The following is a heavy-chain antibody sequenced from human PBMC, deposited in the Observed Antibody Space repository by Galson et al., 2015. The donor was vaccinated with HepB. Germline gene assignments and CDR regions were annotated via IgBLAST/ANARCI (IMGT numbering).Heavy chain of an antibody. CDR3: AKDRGPYSSGWSPNWFDP. Sequence: SLRLSCAASGFTFSSYAMIWVRQAPGKGLEWVSAISGSGGSTYYADSVKGRFTISRDNSKNTLYLQMNSLRAEDTAVYYCAKDRGPYSSGWSPNWFDPWGQGTLVTVSS. CDR1: GFTFSSYA. V-gene: IGHV3-23*01. D-gene: IGHD6-19*01. J-gene: IGHJ5*02. CDR2: ISGSGGST.